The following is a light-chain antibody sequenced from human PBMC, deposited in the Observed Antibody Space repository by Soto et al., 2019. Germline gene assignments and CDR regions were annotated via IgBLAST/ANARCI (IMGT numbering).Light chain of an antibody. CDR3: CSYAGMYIWL. V-gene: IGLV2-23*02. CDR2: DVN. J-gene: IGLJ3*02. Sequence: QSVLTQPASVSGSPGQSITISCTGTSSDVGSYNLVSWYQQHPGKAPKLIIHDVNRRPSGVPDRFSGSKSGNTASLTISGLQSEDEADYYCCSYAGMYIWLFGGGTQLTVL. CDR1: SSDVGSYNL.